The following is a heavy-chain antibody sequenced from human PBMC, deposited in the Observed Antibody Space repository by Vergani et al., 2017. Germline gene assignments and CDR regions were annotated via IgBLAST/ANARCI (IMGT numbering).Heavy chain of an antibody. CDR3: ARRSATGDDY. D-gene: IGHD2-15*01. Sequence: EVQLVESGGGLVQPGRSLRLSCAASGFTFDDYAMHWVRQAPGKGLEWVSGISWNSGSIGYADSVKGRFTISRDNAKNSLYLQMNSLRAEDTALYYCARRSATGDDYWGQGTLVTVSS. V-gene: IGHV3-9*01. J-gene: IGHJ4*02. CDR1: GFTFDDYA. CDR2: ISWNSGSI.